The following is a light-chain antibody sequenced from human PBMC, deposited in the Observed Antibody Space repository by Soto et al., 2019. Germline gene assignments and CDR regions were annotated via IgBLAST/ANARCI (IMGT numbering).Light chain of an antibody. CDR2: EAT. J-gene: IGKJ5*01. Sequence: DTQMTQSPSSLSASVGDRVTISCRASQSISNYLNWYQQKSGKAPTLLIHEATNLEAGVPSRFTGSRSGTEFTLTISSLQPEDIATYYCQQYNGLIFTFGQGTRLDIK. CDR3: QQYNGLIFT. V-gene: IGKV1-33*01. CDR1: QSISNY.